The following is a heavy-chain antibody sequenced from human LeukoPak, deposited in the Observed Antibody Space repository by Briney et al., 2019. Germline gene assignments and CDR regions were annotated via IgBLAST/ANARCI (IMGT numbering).Heavy chain of an antibody. CDR2: IYYSGST. Sequence: PSETLSLTCTVSGGSISSYYWSWLRQPPGKGLEWVGYIYYSGSTNYNPSLKSRVTISVDTSKNQFSLKLSSVTAADTAVYYCARAHEQQLVLRSDWYFDLWGRGTLVTVSS. CDR3: ARAHEQQLVLRSDWYFDL. D-gene: IGHD6-13*01. CDR1: GGSISSYY. V-gene: IGHV4-59*01. J-gene: IGHJ2*01.